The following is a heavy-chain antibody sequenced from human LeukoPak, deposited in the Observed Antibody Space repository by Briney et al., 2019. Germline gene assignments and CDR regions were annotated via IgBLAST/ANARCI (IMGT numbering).Heavy chain of an antibody. V-gene: IGHV1-69*13. CDR2: IIPIFGTA. D-gene: IGHD4-17*01. J-gene: IGHJ4*02. CDR3: ASPTLYGDYAGEYYFDY. CDR1: GGTFSSYA. Sequence: SVKVSCKASGGTFSSYAIGWVRQAPGLGLEWMGGIIPIFGTANYAQKFQGRVTITADESTSTAYMELSSLRSEDTAVYYCASPTLYGDYAGEYYFDYWGQGTLVTVSS.